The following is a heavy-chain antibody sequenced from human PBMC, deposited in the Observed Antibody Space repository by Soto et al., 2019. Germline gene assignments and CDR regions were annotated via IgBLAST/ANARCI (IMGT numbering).Heavy chain of an antibody. Sequence: SQTLSLTCAISGDSVSSNSAAWNWIRQSPSRGLEWLGRTYYRSKWYNDYAVSVKSRITIDPDTSKNQFSLTLNSVTAADTAVYYCARRRITTFGVVITGYGMDVWGQGTTVTVS. D-gene: IGHD3-3*01. J-gene: IGHJ6*02. CDR1: GDSVSSNSAA. V-gene: IGHV6-1*01. CDR2: TYYRSKWYN. CDR3: ARRRITTFGVVITGYGMDV.